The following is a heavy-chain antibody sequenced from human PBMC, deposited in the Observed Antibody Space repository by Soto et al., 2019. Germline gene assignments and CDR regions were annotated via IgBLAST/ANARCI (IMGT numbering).Heavy chain of an antibody. Sequence: SETLSLTCTVSGDSFNSGDFYWSWIRQPPGKGLEWIGYIYYSGTTYYNPSLKSRVTISVDTSKNQFSLKLSSVTAADTAVYYCARGTVLRGIYPFASWGQGTLVTVSS. CDR2: IYYSGTT. CDR1: GDSFNSGDFY. J-gene: IGHJ4*02. V-gene: IGHV4-30-4*01. D-gene: IGHD3-10*01. CDR3: ARGTVLRGIYPFAS.